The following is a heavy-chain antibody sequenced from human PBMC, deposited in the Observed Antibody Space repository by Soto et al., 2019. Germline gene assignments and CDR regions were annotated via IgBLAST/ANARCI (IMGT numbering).Heavy chain of an antibody. CDR1: GGTFSSYA. CDR2: IIPIFGTA. Sequence: QVQLVQSGAEVKKPGSSVKVSCKASGGTFSSYAISWVRQAPGQGLEWMGGIIPIFGTANYAQKFQVRVTITADESTSTAYMELSSLRSEDTAVYYCARGGATVTTGDSPNWFDPWGQGTLVTVSS. D-gene: IGHD4-17*01. CDR3: ARGGATVTTGDSPNWFDP. V-gene: IGHV1-69*12. J-gene: IGHJ5*02.